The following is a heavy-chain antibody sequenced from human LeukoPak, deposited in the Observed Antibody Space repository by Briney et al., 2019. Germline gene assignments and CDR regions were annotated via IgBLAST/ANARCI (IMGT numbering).Heavy chain of an antibody. CDR1: GFTFSSYA. J-gene: IGHJ4*02. Sequence: GGSLRPSCAASGFTFSSYAMSWVRQAPGKGLEWVSAISATASNTYYADSVKGRFTISRDNSKSTPYLQMNSLRVDDTAVYYCAKDWYNSLNYFDYWGQGSLVTVSS. CDR2: ISATASNT. V-gene: IGHV3-23*01. CDR3: AKDWYNSLNYFDY. D-gene: IGHD1-1*01.